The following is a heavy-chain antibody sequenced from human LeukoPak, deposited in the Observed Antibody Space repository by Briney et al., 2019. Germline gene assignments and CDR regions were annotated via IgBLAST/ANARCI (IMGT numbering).Heavy chain of an antibody. D-gene: IGHD6-6*01. J-gene: IGHJ5*02. CDR2: IRYDGSNK. CDR1: GFTFSYYG. V-gene: IGHV3-30*02. CDR3: AKDNGGSSSSPSLP. Sequence: PGGSLRLSCAASGFTFSYYGMHWVRQAPGKGLEWVAFIRYDGSNKYYADSVKGRFTISRDNSKNTVFLQMNSLRAEDTAVYYCAKDNGGSSSSPSLPWGQGTLVTVSS.